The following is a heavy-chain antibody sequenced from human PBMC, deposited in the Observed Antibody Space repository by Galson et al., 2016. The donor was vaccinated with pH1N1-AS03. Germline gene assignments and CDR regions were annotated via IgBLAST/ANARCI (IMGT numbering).Heavy chain of an antibody. J-gene: IGHJ6*02. CDR1: GYTFTSYG. V-gene: IGHV1-18*01. D-gene: IGHD2-15*01. CDR3: ARAFCSGGGCYDYFYYAVDV. Sequence: SVKVSCKASGYTFTSYGIGWVRQAPGRGLEWMGWISPYNGSTEYAQKLQGRVTMTTDTSTSTAYMELRSLISDDTAMYYCARAFCSGGGCYDYFYYAVDVWGQGTTVTVSS. CDR2: ISPYNGST.